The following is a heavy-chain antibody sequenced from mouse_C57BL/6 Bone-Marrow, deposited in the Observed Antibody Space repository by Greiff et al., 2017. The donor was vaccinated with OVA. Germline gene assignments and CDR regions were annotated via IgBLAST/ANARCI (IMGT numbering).Heavy chain of an antibody. CDR1: GYTFTDYE. V-gene: IGHV1-15*01. CDR2: IDPETGGT. J-gene: IGHJ3*01. Sequence: QVQLVESGAELVRPGASVTLSCKASGYTFTDYEMHWVKQTPVHGLEWIGAIDPETGGTAYNQKFKGKAILTADKSSSTAYMELRSLTSEDSAVYYCTSFAYWGQGTLVTVSA. CDR3: TSFAY.